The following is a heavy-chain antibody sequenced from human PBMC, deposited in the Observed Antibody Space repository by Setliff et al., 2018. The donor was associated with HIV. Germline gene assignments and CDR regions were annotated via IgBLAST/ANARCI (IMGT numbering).Heavy chain of an antibody. CDR3: ARESPSSSWFYFDF. V-gene: IGHV4-34*01. J-gene: IGHJ4*02. Sequence: PSETLSLTCAVYGGSFSDYYWTWIRQSPGKGLEWIGEINHRGSTNYNPSLKSRVTVSVDTSKNQFSLKLGSVTAADTAVYYCARESPSSSWFYFDFWGRGTLVTVSS. D-gene: IGHD6-13*01. CDR1: GGSFSDYY. CDR2: INHRGST.